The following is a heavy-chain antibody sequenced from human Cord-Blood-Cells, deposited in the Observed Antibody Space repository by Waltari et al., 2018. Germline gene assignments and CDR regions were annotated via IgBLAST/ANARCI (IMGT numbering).Heavy chain of an antibody. CDR3: AGGCSSTSCYNWFDP. CDR1: GGSISSGDYY. D-gene: IGHD2-2*01. V-gene: IGHV4-30-4*08. J-gene: IGHJ5*02. CDR2: IYYSGST. Sequence: QVQLQESGPGLVKPSQTLSLTCTVSGGSISSGDYYWSWIRQPPGKGLEWIGYIYYSGSTTDNPSLKSRVTRSVDTSKNQFSLKLSSVTAADTAVYYCAGGCSSTSCYNWFDPWGQGTLVTVSS.